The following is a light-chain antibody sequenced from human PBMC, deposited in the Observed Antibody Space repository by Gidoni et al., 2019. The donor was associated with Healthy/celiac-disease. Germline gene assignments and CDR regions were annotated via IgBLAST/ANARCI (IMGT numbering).Light chain of an antibody. CDR3: SSYTSSSTLYV. CDR1: SSDVGGYNY. J-gene: IGLJ1*01. V-gene: IGLV2-14*01. Sequence: QSALPQPASVSGSPGQSITISCTGTSSDVGGYNYVSWYQQHPGKAPKLMIYEVSNRPSGVSNRFSGSKSGNTASLTISWLQAEDEADYYCSSYTSSSTLYVFGTGTKVTVL. CDR2: EVS.